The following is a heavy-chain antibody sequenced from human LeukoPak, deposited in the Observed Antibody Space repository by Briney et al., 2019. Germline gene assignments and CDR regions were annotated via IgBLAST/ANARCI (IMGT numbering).Heavy chain of an antibody. J-gene: IGHJ4*02. D-gene: IGHD2-21*02. CDR1: GFIVSSNY. CDR3: ARVGDGDYDY. Sequence: PGGSLRLSCAASGFIVSSNYMSWVRQAPGKGLEWVSVISGGGITYYTASVKGRFTISRDNSKNTLYLQMNSLRAEDTAVYYCARVGDGDYDYWGQGTLVTVSS. CDR2: ISGGGIT. V-gene: IGHV3-53*01.